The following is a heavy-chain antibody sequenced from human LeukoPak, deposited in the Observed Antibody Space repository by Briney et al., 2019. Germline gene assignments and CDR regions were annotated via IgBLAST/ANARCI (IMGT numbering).Heavy chain of an antibody. D-gene: IGHD3-16*01. CDR3: ARAPGGVLGYYYCGMDV. CDR1: GFTFASYA. J-gene: IGHJ6*02. V-gene: IGHV3-23*01. Sequence: GGSLRLSCAASGFTFASYAMSWVRQAPGKGLEWVSCITGTGGSTYYADSVKGRFTISRDKSKNTLYLEMNSLRAEDTAVYYCARAPGGVLGYYYCGMDVWGQGTTVTVSS. CDR2: ITGTGGST.